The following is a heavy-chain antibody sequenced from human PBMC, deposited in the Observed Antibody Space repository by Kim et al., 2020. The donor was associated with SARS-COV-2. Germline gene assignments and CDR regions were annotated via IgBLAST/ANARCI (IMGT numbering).Heavy chain of an antibody. J-gene: IGHJ5*02. V-gene: IGHV4-34*01. CDR3: ASSRPGPPYYGSRPGFDP. Sequence: SETLSLTCAVYGGSFSGYYWSWIRQPPGKGLEWIGEINHSGSTNYNPSLKSRVTISVDTSKNQFSLKLSSVTAADTAVYYCASSRPGPPYYGSRPGFDP. D-gene: IGHD3-10*01. CDR1: GGSFSGYY. CDR2: INHSGST.